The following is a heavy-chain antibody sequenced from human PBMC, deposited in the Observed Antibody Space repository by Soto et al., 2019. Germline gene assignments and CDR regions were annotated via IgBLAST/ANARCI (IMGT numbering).Heavy chain of an antibody. CDR3: ARDQYAVGGDF. J-gene: IGHJ4*02. Sequence: QVQLVQSGAEVRKPGASVKVSCKASGYTFTDYGVSWVRQAPGQGLEWMGWINTYNAKTNYAPKAQARVTMTTDTSTTTAYMELKSLKSDDTAVYYCARDQYAVGGDFWGQGTQVTVSS. CDR2: INTYNAKT. CDR1: GYTFTDYG. V-gene: IGHV1-18*01. D-gene: IGHD1-26*01.